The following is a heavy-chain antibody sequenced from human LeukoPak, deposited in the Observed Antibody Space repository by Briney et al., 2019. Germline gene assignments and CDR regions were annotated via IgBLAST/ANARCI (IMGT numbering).Heavy chain of an antibody. CDR2: ISYDGSNK. J-gene: IGHJ3*02. V-gene: IGHV3-30-3*01. CDR1: GFTFSSYA. Sequence: SGRSLRLSCAASGFTFSSYAMHWVRRAPGKGLEWVAVISYDGSNKYYADSVKGRFTISRDNSKNTLYLQMNSLRAEDTAVYYCARDHHDAFDIWGQGTMVTVSS. CDR3: ARDHHDAFDI.